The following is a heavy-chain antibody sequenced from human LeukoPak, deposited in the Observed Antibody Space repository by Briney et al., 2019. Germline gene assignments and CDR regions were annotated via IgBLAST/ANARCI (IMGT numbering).Heavy chain of an antibody. D-gene: IGHD5-12*01. CDR3: AREGKYSDYDWSLDY. Sequence: GASVKVSCKASGYTFTSYYMHWVRQAPGQGLEWMGIINPSGGSTSYAQKFQGRVTMTRDTSTSTVYMELSSLKTEDTAMYYCAREGKYSDYDWSLDYWGQGTLVTVSS. V-gene: IGHV1-46*03. CDR2: INPSGGST. CDR1: GYTFTSYY. J-gene: IGHJ4*02.